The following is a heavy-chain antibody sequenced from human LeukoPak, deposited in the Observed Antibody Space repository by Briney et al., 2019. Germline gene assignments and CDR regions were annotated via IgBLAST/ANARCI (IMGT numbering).Heavy chain of an antibody. J-gene: IGHJ3*01. D-gene: IGHD3-22*01. CDR2: IIPIFGTA. CDR1: GGTFSSYA. CDR3: ATDDSPTVKYYYDSSGYYSGSFDV. V-gene: IGHV1-69*06. Sequence: SVKVSCKASGGTFSSYAISWVRQAPGQGLEWMGGIIPIFGTANYAQKFQGRVTITADKSTSTAYTELSSLRSEDTAVYYCATDDSPTVKYYYDSSGYYSGSFDVWGQGTMVTVSS.